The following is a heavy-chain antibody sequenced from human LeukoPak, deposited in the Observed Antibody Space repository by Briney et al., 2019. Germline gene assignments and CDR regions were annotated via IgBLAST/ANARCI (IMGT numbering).Heavy chain of an antibody. Sequence: PGGSLRLSCAASGFTFSGSAMHWVRQASGKGLEWVGRIRSKANSYATAYAASVKGRFTISRDDSKNTAYLQMNSLRAEDTAVYYCAKEPGSVYFVDTAMANTGYWGQGTLVTVSS. D-gene: IGHD5-18*01. V-gene: IGHV3-73*01. CDR2: IRSKANSYAT. J-gene: IGHJ4*02. CDR1: GFTFSGSA. CDR3: AKEPGSVYFVDTAMANTGY.